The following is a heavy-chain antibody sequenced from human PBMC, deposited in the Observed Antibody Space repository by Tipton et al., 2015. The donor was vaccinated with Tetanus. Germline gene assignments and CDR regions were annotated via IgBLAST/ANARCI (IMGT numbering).Heavy chain of an antibody. CDR1: GGSISSYY. Sequence: PGLVKPSETLSLICTASGGSISSYYWGWIRQPPGQGLEWIGLIYYSGSTSYNPSLKSRVTISVDTSKNQLSLKLTSVTAADTAVYYCATMTPVDWYFDLWGRGTLVTVSS. CDR2: IYYSGST. D-gene: IGHD4-23*01. V-gene: IGHV4-59*01. CDR3: ATMTPVDWYFDL. J-gene: IGHJ2*01.